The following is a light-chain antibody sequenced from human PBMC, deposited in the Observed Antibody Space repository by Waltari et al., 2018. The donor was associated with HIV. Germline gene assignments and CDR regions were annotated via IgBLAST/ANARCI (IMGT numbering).Light chain of an antibody. V-gene: IGLV3-21*02. CDR2: DDS. CDR3: QVWDSSTDLRV. CDR1: NIGSKG. J-gene: IGLJ2*01. Sequence: SYVLTQPPSVSVAPGQTARIPCGGDNIGSKGSPWYQKKPSQAPVLVVYDDSDRPSGIPERFSGSSSWNTATLTISRVEAGDEADFYCQVWDSSTDLRVFGGGTKLTVL.